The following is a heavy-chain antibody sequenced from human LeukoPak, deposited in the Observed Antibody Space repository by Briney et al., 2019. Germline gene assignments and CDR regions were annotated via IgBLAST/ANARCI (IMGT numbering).Heavy chain of an antibody. CDR2: IYTSGST. Sequence: PSETLSLTCTVSGGSISSGSYYWSWIRQPAGKGLEWIGRIYTSGSTNYNPSLKSRVTISVDTPKNQFSLKLNSVTAADTAVYYCARSAGYSSSWYDFAYGGWFDPWGQGTLVTVSS. CDR3: ARSAGYSSSWYDFAYGGWFDP. D-gene: IGHD6-13*01. V-gene: IGHV4-61*02. J-gene: IGHJ5*02. CDR1: GGSISSGSYY.